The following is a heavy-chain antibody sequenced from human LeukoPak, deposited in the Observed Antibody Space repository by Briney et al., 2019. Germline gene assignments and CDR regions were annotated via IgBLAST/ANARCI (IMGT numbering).Heavy chain of an antibody. CDR3: ARERGDY. Sequence: GGSLRLSCAASGFTFNNYGMHWVRQAPGKGLEWVAVISSDGTKKYYGDSVKGRFTISRDDSKNTLYLQMNSLRAEDTAVYYCARERGDYWGQGTLVTVSS. CDR1: GFTFNNYG. J-gene: IGHJ4*02. CDR2: ISSDGTKK. V-gene: IGHV3-30*03.